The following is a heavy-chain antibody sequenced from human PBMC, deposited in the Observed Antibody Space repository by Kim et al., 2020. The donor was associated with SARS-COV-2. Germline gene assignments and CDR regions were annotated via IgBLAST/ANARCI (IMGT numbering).Heavy chain of an antibody. V-gene: IGHV5-51*04. CDR3: ARYNSTDSFDH. Sequence: RYNPSFQGRVTISAEKPTNTAYLQWSSLKASDTATYYCARYNSTDSFDHWGQGTLVTVSS. J-gene: IGHJ4*02. D-gene: IGHD3-22*01.